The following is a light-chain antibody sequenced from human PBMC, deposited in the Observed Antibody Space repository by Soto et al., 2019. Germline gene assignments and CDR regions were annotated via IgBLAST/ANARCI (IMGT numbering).Light chain of an antibody. Sequence: QSALTQPASVSESPGQSITISCTGTSSDVGGYNYDSWYQHHPGKAPKLMIYNVSNRPSGVSNRFSGSKSGNTASLTISGLQAEDEADYYCSSYTSSSTYVVFGGGTKVTVL. J-gene: IGLJ2*01. V-gene: IGLV2-14*03. CDR1: SSDVGGYNY. CDR3: SSYTSSSTYVV. CDR2: NVS.